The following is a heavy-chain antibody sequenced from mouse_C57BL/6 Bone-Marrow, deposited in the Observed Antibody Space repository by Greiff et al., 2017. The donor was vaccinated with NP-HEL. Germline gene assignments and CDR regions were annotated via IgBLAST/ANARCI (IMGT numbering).Heavy chain of an antibody. CDR1: GFTFSDAW. Sequence: EVKLMESGGGLVQPGGSMKLSCAASGFTFSDAWMDWVRQSPEQGLEWVAEIRNKANNHATYYAESVKGRFTISRDDSKSSVYLQMNSLRAEDTGIYYCTLTGPLYYFDYWGQGTTLTVSS. J-gene: IGHJ2*01. D-gene: IGHD4-1*01. V-gene: IGHV6-6*01. CDR3: TLTGPLYYFDY. CDR2: IRNKANNHAT.